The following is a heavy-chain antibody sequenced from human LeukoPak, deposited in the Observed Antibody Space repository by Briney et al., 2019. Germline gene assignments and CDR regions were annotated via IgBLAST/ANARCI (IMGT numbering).Heavy chain of an antibody. CDR2: IWYDGSNK. CDR3: ARAILAGYYVAYYYYYYGMDV. CDR1: GFTFSSYG. V-gene: IGHV3-33*01. D-gene: IGHD3-9*01. J-gene: IGHJ6*04. Sequence: GGSLRLSCAASGFTFSSYGMHWVRQAPGKGLEWVAVIWYDGSNKYYADSVNGRFTISRDNYNNILYLQMNSLRGAGTAVYYCARAILAGYYVAYYYYYYGMDVWGKGTPVTVSS.